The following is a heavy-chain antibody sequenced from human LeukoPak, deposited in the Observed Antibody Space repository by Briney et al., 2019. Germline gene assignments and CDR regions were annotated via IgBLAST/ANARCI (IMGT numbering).Heavy chain of an antibody. CDR1: GGSISSYY. CDR2: IYYSGST. D-gene: IGHD6-13*01. CDR3: ARHSSSWWRFDY. V-gene: IGHV4-59*01. J-gene: IGHJ4*02. Sequence: SETLSLTCTVSGGSISSYYWSWIRQPPGKGLEWIGYIYYSGSTNYNPSLKSRVTISVGTSKSQFSLKLSSVTAADTAVYYCARHSSSWWRFDYWGQGTLVTVSS.